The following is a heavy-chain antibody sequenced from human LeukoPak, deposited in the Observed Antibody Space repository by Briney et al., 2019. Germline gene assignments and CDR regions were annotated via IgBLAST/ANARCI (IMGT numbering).Heavy chain of an antibody. Sequence: SETLSLTCAVYGGSFSGYYWSWIRQPPGKGLEWIGEINHSGSTNYNPSLKSRVTISVDTSKNQFSLKLSPVTAADTAVYYCARGREADYYGSGSGNYFDYWGQGTLVTVSS. J-gene: IGHJ4*02. V-gene: IGHV4-34*01. CDR2: INHSGST. D-gene: IGHD3-10*01. CDR1: GGSFSGYY. CDR3: ARGREADYYGSGSGNYFDY.